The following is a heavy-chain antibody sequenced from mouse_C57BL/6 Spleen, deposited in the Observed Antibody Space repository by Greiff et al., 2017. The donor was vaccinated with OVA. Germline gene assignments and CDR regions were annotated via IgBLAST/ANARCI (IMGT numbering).Heavy chain of an antibody. CDR3: ARYPYGSSPHYAMDY. CDR1: GYTFTSYW. Sequence: QVQLQQPGAELVRPGTSVKLSCKASGYTFTSYWMHWVKQRPGQGLEWIGVIDPSDSYTNYNQKFKGKATLTVDTSSSTAYMQLSSLTSEDSAVYYCARYPYGSSPHYAMDYWGQGTSVTVSS. CDR2: IDPSDSYT. D-gene: IGHD1-1*01. V-gene: IGHV1-59*01. J-gene: IGHJ4*01.